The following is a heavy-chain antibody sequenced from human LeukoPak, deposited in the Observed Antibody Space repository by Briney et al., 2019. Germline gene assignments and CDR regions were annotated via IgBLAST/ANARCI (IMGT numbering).Heavy chain of an antibody. J-gene: IGHJ6*02. CDR1: GFTFSSYG. CDR3: ARSYYDFWSGPLGDYYYYGMDV. D-gene: IGHD3-3*01. Sequence: TGGSLRLSCAASGFTFSSYGMHWVRQAPGKGLEWVAVIWYDGSNKYYADSVKGRFTISRDNSKNTLYLQMNSLRAEDTAVYYCARSYYDFWSGPLGDYYYYGMDVWGQGTTVTVSS. V-gene: IGHV3-33*08. CDR2: IWYDGSNK.